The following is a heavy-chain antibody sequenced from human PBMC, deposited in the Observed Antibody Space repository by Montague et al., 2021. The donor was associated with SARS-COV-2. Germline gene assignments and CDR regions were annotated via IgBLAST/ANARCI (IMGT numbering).Heavy chain of an antibody. CDR3: AGGPAATYYYGMDV. V-gene: IGHV4-61*02. J-gene: IGHJ6*02. Sequence: TLSLTCTVSGGSISSGSYYWSWIRQPAGKGLEWIGRIYTSGNTNYNPSLKSRVTISVDTSKNQFSPKLSSVTAADTAVYYCAGGPAATYYYGMDVWGQGTTVTVSS. CDR1: GGSISSGSYY. D-gene: IGHD2-15*01. CDR2: IYTSGNT.